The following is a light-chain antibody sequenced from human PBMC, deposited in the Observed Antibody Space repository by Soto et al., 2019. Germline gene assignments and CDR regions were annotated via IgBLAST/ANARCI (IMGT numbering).Light chain of an antibody. CDR3: QSYDSSLSGSLV. J-gene: IGLJ2*01. CDR1: SSNIGAGYD. CDR2: GNS. V-gene: IGLV1-40*01. Sequence: QSVLTQPPSVSGAPGQRVTISCTGSSSNIGAGYDVHWYQHLPGTAPKLLIYGNSIRPSGVPDRFSASRFGTSASLAITGLQAEDEAQYYCQSYDSSLSGSLVFGGGTKLTVL.